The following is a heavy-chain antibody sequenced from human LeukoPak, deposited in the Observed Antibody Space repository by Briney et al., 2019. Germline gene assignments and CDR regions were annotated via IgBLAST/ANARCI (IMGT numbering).Heavy chain of an antibody. CDR1: GFTVSSNY. J-gene: IGHJ5*02. CDR2: IYSGGST. D-gene: IGHD6-13*01. V-gene: IGHV3-53*01. Sequence: KPGGSLRLSCAASGFTVSSNYMSWVRQAPGKGLEWVSVIYSGGSTYYADSVKGRFTISRDNSKNTLYLQMNCLRAEDTAVYYCARSPYSSSWYPWFDPWGQGTLVTVSS. CDR3: ARSPYSSSWYPWFDP.